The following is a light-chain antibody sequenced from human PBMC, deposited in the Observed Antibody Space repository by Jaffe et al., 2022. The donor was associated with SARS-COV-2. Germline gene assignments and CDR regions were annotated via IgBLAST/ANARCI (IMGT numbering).Light chain of an antibody. CDR3: QHYSDYSRT. CDR1: QSISSW. V-gene: IGKV1-5*03. CDR2: KAS. Sequence: DIQMTQSPSTLSASVGDRVTITCRASQSISSWLAWYQQKPGKAPKVLIYKASSLESGVPSRFSGSGSGTEFTLTISSLQPDDFATYYCQHYSDYSRTFGQGTKVEIK. J-gene: IGKJ1*01.